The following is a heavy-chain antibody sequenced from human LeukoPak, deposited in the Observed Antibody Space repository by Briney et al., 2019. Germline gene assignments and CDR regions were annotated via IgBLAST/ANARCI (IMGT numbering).Heavy chain of an antibody. CDR3: ARGLVTQWLAATAGFDY. J-gene: IGHJ4*02. CDR2: INPNSCDR. Sequence: GAAVKVSCKASGYTFTVYYMHWVRQAPGQGREWMGRINPNSCDRNYAQKFQGRVTMTRHTSISTSYMELSRLRSDDTAVYFCARGLVTQWLAATAGFDYWGQGTLVTVSS. CDR1: GYTFTVYY. V-gene: IGHV1-2*06. D-gene: IGHD6-19*01.